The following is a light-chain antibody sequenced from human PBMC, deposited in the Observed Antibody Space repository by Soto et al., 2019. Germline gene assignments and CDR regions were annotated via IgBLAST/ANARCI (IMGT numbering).Light chain of an antibody. V-gene: IGKV3D-20*01. CDR1: QRVNDNY. CDR3: QQYASLPPNT. CDR2: DAS. J-gene: IGKJ2*01. Sequence: ETVLTQSPATMSLSPGDRDTLSCRASQRVNDNYVAWYQQRPGLAPRLLIYDASTSAPGIPDRFSGSGSWTDFTLTISRLAPEDFAMYYCQQYASLPPNTLGQGTKLEIK.